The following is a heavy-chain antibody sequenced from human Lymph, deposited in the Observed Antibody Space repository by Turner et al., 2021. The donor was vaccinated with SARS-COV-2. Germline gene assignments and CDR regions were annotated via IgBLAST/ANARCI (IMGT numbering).Heavy chain of an antibody. CDR1: GGSLRGYY. Sequence: QVQLQQWGAGLLKPSETLSLTCAVYGGSLRGYYWSGSRQPPGKGLEWIGEIKHSGSTNYNPSLKSRVTISVDTTKTQFSLKLSSLTAADTAVYYCARGGVDTAMVRYYYYGMDVWGQGTTVTVSS. J-gene: IGHJ6*02. V-gene: IGHV4-34*01. CDR2: IKHSGST. D-gene: IGHD5-18*01. CDR3: ARGGVDTAMVRYYYYGMDV.